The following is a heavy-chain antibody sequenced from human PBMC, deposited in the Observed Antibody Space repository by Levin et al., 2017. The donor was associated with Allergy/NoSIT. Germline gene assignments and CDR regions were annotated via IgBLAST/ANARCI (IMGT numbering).Heavy chain of an antibody. D-gene: IGHD2-2*01. CDR2: ITHSGST. Sequence: SQTLSLTCAIYGGSFRGYYWSWIRQPPGKGLEWIGEITHSGSTNYNPSLKSRVTISIDTSKNQFSLKLRSVTAADTAVYYCPNSGRHYCSNTSCDWLPSWFDPWGQGALVTVSS. V-gene: IGHV4-34*01. CDR1: GGSFRGYY. J-gene: IGHJ5*02. CDR3: PNSGRHYCSNTSCDWLPSWFDP.